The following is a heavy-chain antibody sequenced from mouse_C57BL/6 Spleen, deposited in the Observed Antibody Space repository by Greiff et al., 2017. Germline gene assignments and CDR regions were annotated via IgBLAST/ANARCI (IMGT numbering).Heavy chain of an antibody. V-gene: IGHV1-64*01. D-gene: IGHD2-4*01. CDR2: IHPNSGST. J-gene: IGHJ4*01. CDR3: ARSDYDYEDATDY. CDR1: GYTFTSYW. Sequence: QVQLQQPGAELVKPGASVKLSCKASGYTFTSYWMHWVKQRPGQGLEWIGMIHPNSGSTNYNEKFKSKATLTVDKSSSTAYMQLSSLTSEDSAVYYCARSDYDYEDATDYWGQGTSVTVSS.